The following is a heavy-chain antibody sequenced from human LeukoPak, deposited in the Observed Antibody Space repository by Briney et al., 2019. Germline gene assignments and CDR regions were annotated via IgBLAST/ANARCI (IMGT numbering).Heavy chain of an antibody. CDR1: GYSISSGYY. D-gene: IGHD2-2*01. Sequence: SETLSLTCAVSGYSISSGYYWGWIRQPPGKGLEWIGSIYHSGSTYYNPSLKSRVTISVDTSKNQFSLKLSSVTAADTAVYYCASCSSTSNDTFDIWGQGTMVTVSS. CDR2: IYHSGST. J-gene: IGHJ3*02. CDR3: ASCSSTSNDTFDI. V-gene: IGHV4-38-2*01.